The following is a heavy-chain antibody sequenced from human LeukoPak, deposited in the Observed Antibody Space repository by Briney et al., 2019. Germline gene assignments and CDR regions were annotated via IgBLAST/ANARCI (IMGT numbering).Heavy chain of an antibody. CDR1: GGSISSSSYY. CDR2: IYYSGST. D-gene: IGHD3-22*01. Sequence: PSETLSLTCTVSGGSISSSSYYWDWIRQPPGKGLEWIGTIYYSGSTYYNPSLKSRVTISVDTSKNQFSLKLSSVTAADTAVYYCARGRRWTYYYDSRYIAGSHDAFDIWGQGTMVTVSS. CDR3: ARGRRWTYYYDSRYIAGSHDAFDI. J-gene: IGHJ3*02. V-gene: IGHV4-39*01.